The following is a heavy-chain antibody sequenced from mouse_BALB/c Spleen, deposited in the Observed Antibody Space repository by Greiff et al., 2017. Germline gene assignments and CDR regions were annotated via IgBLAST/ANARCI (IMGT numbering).Heavy chain of an antibody. CDR1: GFPLPSYD. CDR2: IWTGGGT. Sequence: VQLQESGPGLVAPSQTLSITCPVSGFPLPSYDLSWIRQPPGKGLEWLGVIWTGGGTTYHAAFMSRLSTSKDNSKSQVFLKMTSLQTDDTAIYYCVRAFWDWSSVDYWGQGTTLTVSS. D-gene: IGHD4-1*01. J-gene: IGHJ2*01. CDR3: VRAFWDWSSVDY. V-gene: IGHV2-9-2*01.